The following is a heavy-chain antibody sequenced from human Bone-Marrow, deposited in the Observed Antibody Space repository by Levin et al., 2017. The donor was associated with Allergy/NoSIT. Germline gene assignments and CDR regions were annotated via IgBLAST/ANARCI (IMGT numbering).Heavy chain of an antibody. CDR2: ISGSGATT. J-gene: IGHJ4*02. V-gene: IGHV3-23*01. Sequence: EASVKVSCDASGFTFRSYAMGWVRQAPGKGLEWVSLISGSGATTDYAGSVGGRFTISRDNSKNTLYLQMNSLRAEDTAIYYCVRDPTAVAGYYFDYWGQGILVTVSS. D-gene: IGHD6-19*01. CDR1: GFTFRSYA. CDR3: VRDPTAVAGYYFDY.